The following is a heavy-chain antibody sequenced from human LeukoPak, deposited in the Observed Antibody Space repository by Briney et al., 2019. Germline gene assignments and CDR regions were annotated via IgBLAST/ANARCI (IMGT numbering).Heavy chain of an antibody. D-gene: IGHD3-3*01. J-gene: IGHJ4*02. CDR1: GYTFTSYG. V-gene: IGHV1-8*01. CDR3: ARGERIFGVVIPSFDY. CDR2: MNPNSGNT. Sequence: ASVKVSCKASGYTFTSYGINWVRQATGQGLEWMGWMNPNSGNTGYAQKFQGRVTMTRNTSISTAYMELSGLRSEDTAVYYCARGERIFGVVIPSFDYWGQGTLVTVSS.